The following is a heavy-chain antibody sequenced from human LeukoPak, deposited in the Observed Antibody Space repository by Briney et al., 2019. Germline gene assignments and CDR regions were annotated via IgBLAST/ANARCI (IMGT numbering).Heavy chain of an antibody. Sequence: SVKVSCKASGGTFSSYAISWVRQAPGQGLEWMGGIIPIFGTANYAQKLQGRVTITADESTSTAYMELSSLRSEDTAVYYCARSEYYYGAGSKRHKGGWFDPWGQGTLVTVSS. CDR1: GGTFSSYA. D-gene: IGHD3-10*01. CDR2: IIPIFGTA. J-gene: IGHJ5*02. CDR3: ARSEYYYGAGSKRHKGGWFDP. V-gene: IGHV1-69*13.